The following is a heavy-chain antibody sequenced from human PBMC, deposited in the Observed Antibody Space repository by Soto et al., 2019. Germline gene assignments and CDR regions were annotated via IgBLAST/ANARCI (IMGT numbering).Heavy chain of an antibody. V-gene: IGHV1-69*04. J-gene: IGHJ6*02. D-gene: IGHD2-2*01. CDR3: ARECSSTSCYSYYYYGMDV. Sequence: ASVKVSCKASGGTFSSYTIRWVRQAPGQGLEWMGRIIPILGIANYAQKFQGRVTITADKSTSTAYMELSSLRSEDTAVYYCARECSSTSCYSYYYYGMDVWGQGTTVTVSS. CDR1: GGTFSSYT. CDR2: IIPILGIA.